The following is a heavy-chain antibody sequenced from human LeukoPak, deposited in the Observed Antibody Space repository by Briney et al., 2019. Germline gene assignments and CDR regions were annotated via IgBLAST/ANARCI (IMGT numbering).Heavy chain of an antibody. Sequence: PGGSLRLSCAASGFTFSSYWMSWVRQAPGKGLEWVANIKQDGSEKYYVDSVKGRFTISRDNAKNSLYLQMNSLRAEDTAVYYCARLPGGSSRGVSNYYYMDVWGKGTTVTVSS. CDR3: ARLPGGSSRGVSNYYYMDV. V-gene: IGHV3-7*01. J-gene: IGHJ6*03. CDR1: GFTFSSYW. D-gene: IGHD2-2*01. CDR2: IKQDGSEK.